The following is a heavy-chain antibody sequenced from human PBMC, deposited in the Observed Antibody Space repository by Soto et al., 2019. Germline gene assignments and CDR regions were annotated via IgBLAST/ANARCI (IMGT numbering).Heavy chain of an antibody. J-gene: IGHJ3*02. Sequence: QVQLQQWGAGLLKPSETLSLTCAVYGGSFSGYYWSWIRQPPGKGLEWIGEINHSGSTNYNPSLNSRVTISVDTSKNQFCLKLSSVTAADTAVYYCARAEDYGDYVGDAFDIWGQGTMVTVSS. D-gene: IGHD4-17*01. CDR3: ARAEDYGDYVGDAFDI. CDR2: INHSGST. V-gene: IGHV4-34*01. CDR1: GGSFSGYY.